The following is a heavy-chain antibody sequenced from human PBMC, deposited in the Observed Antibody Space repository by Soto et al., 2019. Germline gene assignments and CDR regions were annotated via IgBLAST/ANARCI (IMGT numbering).Heavy chain of an antibody. CDR1: GGSISSDGYS. CDR2: IYYSGST. J-gene: IGHJ4*02. D-gene: IGHD3-16*01. V-gene: IGHV4-31*03. Sequence: SETLSLTCTVSGGSISSDGYSWSWIRQHPGKGLEWIGYIYYSGSTFSNPSLKGRVTISADTSKSQFSLKLSSVTAADTAVYYCASGDDGAFDYWGQGTLVTVSS. CDR3: ASGDDGAFDY.